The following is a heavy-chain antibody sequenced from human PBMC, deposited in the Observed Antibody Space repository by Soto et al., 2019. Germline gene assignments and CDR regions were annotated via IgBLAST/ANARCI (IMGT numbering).Heavy chain of an antibody. V-gene: IGHV1-69*06. CDR3: AGREDYYDSSDKWFDP. Sequence: ASVKVSCKASGGTFSSYAISWVRQAPGQGLEWMGGIIPIFGTANYAQKFQGRVTITADKSTSTAYMELSSLRSEDTAVYYCAGREDYYDSSDKWFDPWGQGTLVTVSS. D-gene: IGHD3-22*01. CDR2: IIPIFGTA. CDR1: GGTFSSYA. J-gene: IGHJ5*02.